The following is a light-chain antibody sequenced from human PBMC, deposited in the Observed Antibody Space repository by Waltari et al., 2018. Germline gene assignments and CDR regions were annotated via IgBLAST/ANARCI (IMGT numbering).Light chain of an antibody. CDR3: QSYDSSLSAFYV. J-gene: IGLJ1*01. V-gene: IGLV1-40*01. Sequence: QSVLTQPPSVSGAPGQRVTISCTGSNSNIGAGYDVHWSQQLPGTAPKLLIYGNSNRPSGVPDRFSGSKSGTSASLAITGLQAEDEADYYCQSYDSSLSAFYVFGTGTKVTVL. CDR2: GNS. CDR1: NSNIGAGYD.